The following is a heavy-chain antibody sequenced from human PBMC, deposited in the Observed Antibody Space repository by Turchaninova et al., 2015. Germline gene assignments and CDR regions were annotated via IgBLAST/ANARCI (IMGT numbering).Heavy chain of an antibody. CDR1: GYSFTNYW. CDR2: IYPGDSDT. J-gene: IGHJ4*02. V-gene: IGHV5-51*01. Sequence: DVQPVQSGAAVKKPGESLKIPCMGSGYSFTNYWNGGVRQMPGKGLEWMGIIYPGDSDTRYSPSFQGQVTISADKSISTAYLQWSSLKASDTAMYYCARSSGGSWNLDYWGQGTLITVSS. D-gene: IGHD2-15*01. CDR3: ARSSGGSWNLDY.